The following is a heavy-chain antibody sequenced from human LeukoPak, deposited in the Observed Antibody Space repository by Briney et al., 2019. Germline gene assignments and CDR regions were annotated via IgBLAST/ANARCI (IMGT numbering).Heavy chain of an antibody. CDR2: ISYDGSNK. Sequence: GRSLRLSCAASGFTFSDYGMHWVRQAPGKGLEWVALISYDGSNKYYADSVKGRFTISRDTSKNTLHLQMDSLRVEDTAMYYCARYYGSGSLDYWGQGTRVTVSS. CDR3: ARYYGSGSLDY. D-gene: IGHD3-10*01. CDR1: GFTFSDYG. J-gene: IGHJ4*02. V-gene: IGHV3-30*03.